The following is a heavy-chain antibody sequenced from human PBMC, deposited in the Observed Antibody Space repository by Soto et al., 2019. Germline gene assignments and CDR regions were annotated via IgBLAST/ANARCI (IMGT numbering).Heavy chain of an antibody. CDR1: GGSISSGGYY. D-gene: IGHD5-18*01. V-gene: IGHV4-31*03. Sequence: PSETLSLTCTVSGGSISSGGYYWSWIRQHPGKGLEWIGYIYYSGSTYYNPSLRSRVTISIDTSKNQFSLKRNSVTAADTAVYYCARTAMITEYYYGMDVWGQGTTVTVSS. CDR3: ARTAMITEYYYGMDV. J-gene: IGHJ6*02. CDR2: IYYSGST.